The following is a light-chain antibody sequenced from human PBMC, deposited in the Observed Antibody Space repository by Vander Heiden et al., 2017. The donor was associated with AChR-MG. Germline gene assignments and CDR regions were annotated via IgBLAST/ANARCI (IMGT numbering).Light chain of an antibody. Sequence: DIQMTQSPSTLSASVGDRVTITCRASQNIDRWLAWFQQKPGKAPKLLIFDASTLESGVPSRFSGSGSGTDFTLTINILQPDDFATYYCQQSSSWWTFGQGTTVE. V-gene: IGKV1-5*01. CDR2: DAS. CDR1: QNIDRW. CDR3: QQSSSWWT. J-gene: IGKJ1*01.